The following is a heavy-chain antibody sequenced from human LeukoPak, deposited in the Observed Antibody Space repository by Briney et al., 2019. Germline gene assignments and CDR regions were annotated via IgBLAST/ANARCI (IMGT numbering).Heavy chain of an antibody. D-gene: IGHD3-16*02. V-gene: IGHV4-34*01. CDR1: GGSFSGYY. J-gene: IGHJ5*02. CDR2: INHSGST. CDR3: ARRRLTYYDYVWGSYRLNWFDP. Sequence: PSETLSLTCAVCGGSFSGYYWSWIRQPPGKGLEWMGQINHSGSTNYNPSLKSRVTISVDTSKNQFSLKLSSLTAADTAVYYCARRRLTYYDYVWGSYRLNWFDPWGQGTLVTVSS.